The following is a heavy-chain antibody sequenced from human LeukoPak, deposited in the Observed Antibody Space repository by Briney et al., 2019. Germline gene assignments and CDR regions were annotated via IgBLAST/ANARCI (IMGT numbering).Heavy chain of an antibody. D-gene: IGHD1-14*01. CDR2: ISGDGSVT. CDR3: AAGSQPGTTFDY. V-gene: IGHV3-43*02. CDR1: GFSFNEYP. Sequence: GGSLRLSCAASGFSFNEYPMHWVRQAPGKGLEWVSLISGDGSVTSYADSVKGRFTISRDNSKDSLYLQMNSLRVEDTALYYCAAGSQPGTTFDYWGQGTQVTASS. J-gene: IGHJ4*02.